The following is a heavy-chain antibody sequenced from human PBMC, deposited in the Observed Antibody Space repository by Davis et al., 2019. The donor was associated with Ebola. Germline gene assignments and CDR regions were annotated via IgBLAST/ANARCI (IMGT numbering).Heavy chain of an antibody. CDR3: ARVVDTWRVVDDY. Sequence: SVKVSCKASGGTFSSYAISWVRQAPGQGLEWMGGIIPIFGTANYAQKFQGRVTITADESTSTAYMELSSLRSEDTAVYYCARVVDTWRVVDDYWGQGTLVTVSS. CDR1: GGTFSSYA. V-gene: IGHV1-69*13. D-gene: IGHD2-15*01. J-gene: IGHJ4*02. CDR2: IIPIFGTA.